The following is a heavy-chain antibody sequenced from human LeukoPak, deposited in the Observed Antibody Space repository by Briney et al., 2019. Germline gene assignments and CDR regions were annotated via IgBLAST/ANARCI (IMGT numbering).Heavy chain of an antibody. Sequence: SETLSLTCTVSGGSISSGSYYWGWIRQPAGKGLEWIWRIYTSGSTNYNPSLKSRFTISVDTSKNQFSLKLSSVTAADTAVYYCARGPSLLWFGEPFDYWGQGTLVTVSS. D-gene: IGHD3-10*01. CDR1: GGSISSGSYY. J-gene: IGHJ4*02. V-gene: IGHV4-61*02. CDR2: IYTSGST. CDR3: ARGPSLLWFGEPFDY.